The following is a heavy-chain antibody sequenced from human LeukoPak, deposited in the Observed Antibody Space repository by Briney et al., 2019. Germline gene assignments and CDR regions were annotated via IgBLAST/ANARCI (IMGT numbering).Heavy chain of an antibody. CDR2: IYYSGST. D-gene: IGHD3-22*01. CDR1: GGSISSYY. V-gene: IGHV4-59*13. CDR3: ARRIVVVTDDAFDI. J-gene: IGHJ3*02. Sequence: SETLSFTCTVSGGSISSYYWSWIRQPPGKGLEWIGYIYYSGSTNYNPSLKSRVTISVDTSKNQFSLKLSSVTAADTAVYYCARRIVVVTDDAFDIWGQGTMVTVSS.